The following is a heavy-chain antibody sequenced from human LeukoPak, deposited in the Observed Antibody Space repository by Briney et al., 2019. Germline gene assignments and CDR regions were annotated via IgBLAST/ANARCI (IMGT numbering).Heavy chain of an antibody. CDR3: ARDPPGSGSFLDN. V-gene: IGHV4-59*01. CDR1: GGSIHSYY. J-gene: IGHJ4*02. CDR2: IYYTGST. D-gene: IGHD3-10*01. Sequence: SETPSLTCTVSGGSIHSYYWSWIRQPPGRGLEYIGYIYYTGSTNYNPSLKSRVTISVDMSKNQFSLKLSSVTAADTAVYYCARDPPGSGSFLDNWGQGTLVTVSS.